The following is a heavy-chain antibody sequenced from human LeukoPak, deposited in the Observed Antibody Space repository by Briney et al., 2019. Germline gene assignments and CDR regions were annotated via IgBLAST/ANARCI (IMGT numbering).Heavy chain of an antibody. D-gene: IGHD1-26*01. CDR2: IIPVFASP. CDR1: GDSFSNHA. V-gene: IGHV1-69*05. J-gene: IGHJ4*02. Sequence: SLKVSCKTSGDSFSNHALNWVRQAPGQGLEWMGGIIPVFASPNYAQNFQDRVTITTDLSTNTVYMQLNSLRSDDTAVYYCATDVSGSYCRQFDYWGQRTLVTVSS. CDR3: ATDVSGSYCRQFDY.